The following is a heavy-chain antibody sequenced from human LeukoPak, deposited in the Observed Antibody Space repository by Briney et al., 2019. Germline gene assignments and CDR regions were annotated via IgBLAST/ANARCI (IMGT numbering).Heavy chain of an antibody. CDR1: GYSFTTYW. CDR3: ARHGSGTSPRFYYYYMDV. D-gene: IGHD2-2*01. J-gene: IGHJ6*03. CDR2: IYPSDSDT. V-gene: IGHV5-51*01. Sequence: GESLKISCQGSGYSFTTYWIVWVRQMPGKGLEWMGIIYPSDSDTRYSPSFQGQVTISADKSISTAYLQWSGLKASDTAIYYCARHGSGTSPRFYYYYMDVWGKGTTVTVSS.